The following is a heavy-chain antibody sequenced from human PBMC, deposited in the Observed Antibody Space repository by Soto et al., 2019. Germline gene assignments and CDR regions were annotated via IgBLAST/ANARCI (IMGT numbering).Heavy chain of an antibody. V-gene: IGHV1-18*01. D-gene: IGHD4-17*01. Sequence: QVQLVQSGAEVKKPGASVKVSCKASGYTFTNFGISWVRQAPGQGLEWMGWISAYNGNTNYAQNFQGRVTMTTDTAARKAYMGLRSLRSDDTAVYSCASGGTTIDYWGQGTLVTVSS. J-gene: IGHJ4*02. CDR3: ASGGTTIDY. CDR1: GYTFTNFG. CDR2: ISAYNGNT.